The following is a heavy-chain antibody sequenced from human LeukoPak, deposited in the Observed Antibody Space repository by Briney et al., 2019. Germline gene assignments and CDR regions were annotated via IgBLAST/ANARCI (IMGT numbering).Heavy chain of an antibody. J-gene: IGHJ3*02. CDR3: ASSIAAADRGPLNAFDI. CDR2: INPNSGGT. CDR1: GYTFTGYY. V-gene: IGHV1-2*02. Sequence: ASVKASCKASGYTFTGYYMHWVRQAPGQGLEWMGWINPNSGGTNYAQKFQGRVTMTRDTSISTAYMELSRLRSDDTAVYYCASSIAAADRGPLNAFDIRGQGTMVTVSS. D-gene: IGHD6-13*01.